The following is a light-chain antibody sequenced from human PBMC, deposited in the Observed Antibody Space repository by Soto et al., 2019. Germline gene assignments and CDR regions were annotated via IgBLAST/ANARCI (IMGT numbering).Light chain of an antibody. J-gene: IGLJ7*01. CDR2: VNSGGSH. CDR3: QPWGTGSAGVV. CDR1: SGHSNYA. Sequence: QLVLTQSPSASASLGASVKLTCTLSSGHSNYAIAWHQQQPEKGPRYLMKVNSGGSHIKGDGIPDRFSGSSSGAERYLFISSLQSEDEADYYCQPWGTGSAGVVFGGGTQLTVL. V-gene: IGLV4-69*01.